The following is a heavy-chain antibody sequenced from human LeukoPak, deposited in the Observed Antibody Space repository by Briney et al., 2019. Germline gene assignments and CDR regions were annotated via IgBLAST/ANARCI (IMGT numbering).Heavy chain of an antibody. CDR3: AKDSYGMDV. CDR2: ISYDGSNK. Sequence: GGSLRLSCAVFGFTFSNYGMHWVRQAPGKGLEWVAVISYDGSNKYYADSVKGRFTVSRDNSENMLYLQVNSLTIEDTAMYYCAKDSYGMDVWGQGTTVTVSS. V-gene: IGHV3-30*18. J-gene: IGHJ6*02. CDR1: GFTFSNYG.